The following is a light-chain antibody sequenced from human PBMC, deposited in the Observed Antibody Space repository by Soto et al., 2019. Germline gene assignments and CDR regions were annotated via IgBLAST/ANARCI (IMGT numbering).Light chain of an antibody. CDR2: EVS. CDR1: SSDVGAYNY. V-gene: IGLV2-14*01. CDR3: SSYTTSTTHVV. Sequence: QSARTQPASVSGSPGQSITISCTGTSSDVGAYNYVSWFQQHPGKVPKPMIYEVSNRPSGISDRFSASKSGNTASLTISGLQAEDEADYYCSSYTTSTTHVVFGGGTKVTVL. J-gene: IGLJ2*01.